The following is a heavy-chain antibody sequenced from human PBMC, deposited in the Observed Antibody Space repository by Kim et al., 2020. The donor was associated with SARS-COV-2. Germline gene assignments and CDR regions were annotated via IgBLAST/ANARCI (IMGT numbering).Heavy chain of an antibody. Sequence: GRFTISRDNSKNTLYLKMNSLRAEDTAVYYCARSREFDFWSGYYALALDYWGQGTLVTVSS. D-gene: IGHD3-3*01. J-gene: IGHJ4*02. V-gene: IGHV3-53*01. CDR3: ARSREFDFWSGYYALALDY.